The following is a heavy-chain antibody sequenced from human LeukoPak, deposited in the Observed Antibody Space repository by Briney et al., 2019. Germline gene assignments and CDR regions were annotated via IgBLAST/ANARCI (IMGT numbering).Heavy chain of an antibody. Sequence: PGGSLRLSCAAPGFTFSDYEMNWVRQAPGKGLEWVSLISGGGGGTYYADSVKDRFTISRDNSKNTLYLQMNSLRVEDTALYYCAKTHGSGTYFFDYWGQGTLVTVSS. CDR2: ISGGGGGT. CDR3: AKTHGSGTYFFDY. J-gene: IGHJ4*02. V-gene: IGHV3-23*01. CDR1: GFTFSDYE. D-gene: IGHD3-10*01.